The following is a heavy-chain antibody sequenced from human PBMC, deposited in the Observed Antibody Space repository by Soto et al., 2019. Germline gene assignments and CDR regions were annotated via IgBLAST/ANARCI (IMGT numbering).Heavy chain of an antibody. CDR1: GGSISSYY. D-gene: IGHD1-26*01. CDR3: ARDGRYLGYYYRMDV. J-gene: IGHJ6*02. Sequence: ETLSLTCTVSGGSISSYYWSWIRQPAGKGLEWIGRIYTSGSTNYNPSLKSRVTMSVDTSKNQFSLKLSSVTAADTAVYYCARDGRYLGYYYRMDVWGQGTKVTVYS. V-gene: IGHV4-4*07. CDR2: IYTSGST.